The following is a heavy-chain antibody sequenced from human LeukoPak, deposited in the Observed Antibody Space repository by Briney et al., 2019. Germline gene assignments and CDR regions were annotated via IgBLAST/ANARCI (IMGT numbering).Heavy chain of an antibody. V-gene: IGHV3-53*01. Sequence: GGSLRLSCAASGFTVNNNYVNWVRQAPGKGLEWVSVIYGGGSTYYADSVKGRFTISRDNSKNTVYLQMNSLRAEDAAVYYCARVQRSSNWFDPWGQGTLVTVSS. CDR2: IYGGGST. D-gene: IGHD5-24*01. CDR1: GFTVNNNY. J-gene: IGHJ5*02. CDR3: ARVQRSSNWFDP.